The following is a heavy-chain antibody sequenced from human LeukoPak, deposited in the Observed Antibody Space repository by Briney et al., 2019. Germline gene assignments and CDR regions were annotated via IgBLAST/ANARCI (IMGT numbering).Heavy chain of an antibody. CDR3: ASHSSGWYYFDY. CDR2: IIPIFGTA. V-gene: IGHV1-69*13. D-gene: IGHD6-19*01. CDR1: GGTFSSYA. J-gene: IGHJ4*02. Sequence: SVKVSCKASGGTFSSYAISWVRQAPGQGLEWMGGIIPIFGTANYAQKFQGRVTITADESTSTAYMELSSLRSEDTAVYYCASHSSGWYYFDYWGQGTLVTVSS.